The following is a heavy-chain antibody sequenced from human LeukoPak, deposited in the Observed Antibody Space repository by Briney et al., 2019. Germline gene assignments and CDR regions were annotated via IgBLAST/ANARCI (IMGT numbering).Heavy chain of an antibody. J-gene: IGHJ5*02. CDR2: VDHTGST. Sequence: SETLSLTCSVSDDSITMYYWTWIRQPPGKGLEWIGYVDHTGSTNFNPSLNGRVSISRDTTKNLFSLNLISVTAADTAVYYCARDSGTTGEVKFDPWGQGTLVTVSS. CDR1: DDSITMYY. CDR3: ARDSGTTGEVKFDP. V-gene: IGHV4-59*12. D-gene: IGHD3-10*01.